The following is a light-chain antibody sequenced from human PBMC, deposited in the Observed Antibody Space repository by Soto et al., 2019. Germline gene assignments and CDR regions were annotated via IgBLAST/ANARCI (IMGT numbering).Light chain of an antibody. Sequence: DIQMTQSPSALSASVGDRATITCQASQYISDVLNWYQQQPGKAPKLLIYDASKLQTGVPSRFSGRGSGKDFTFTISSLQPDDGGTYYCQQFYNLPITFGQGTRLEIK. CDR1: QYISDV. J-gene: IGKJ5*01. CDR3: QQFYNLPIT. V-gene: IGKV1-33*01. CDR2: DAS.